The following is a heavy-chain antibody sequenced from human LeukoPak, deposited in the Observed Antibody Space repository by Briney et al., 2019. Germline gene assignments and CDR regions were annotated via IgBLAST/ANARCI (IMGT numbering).Heavy chain of an antibody. CDR2: INPSGGST. CDR1: GYTFTNYY. D-gene: IGHD2-15*01. V-gene: IGHV1-46*01. J-gene: IGHJ5*02. Sequence: ASVKVSCKASGYTFTNYYMHWVRQAPGQGLEWMGIINPSGGSTSYAQKFQGRVTMTRDTSTGTVYMELSSLRSEDTAVYYCARDHLGRWSWFDPWGQGTLVTVSS. CDR3: ARDHLGRWSWFDP.